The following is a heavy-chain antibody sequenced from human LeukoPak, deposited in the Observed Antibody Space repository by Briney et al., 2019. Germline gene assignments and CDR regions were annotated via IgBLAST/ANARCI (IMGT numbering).Heavy chain of an antibody. CDR2: ISAYNGNT. CDR1: GYTFTSYG. J-gene: IGHJ5*02. V-gene: IGHV1-18*01. Sequence: GASVKVSCKVSGYTFTSYGISWVRQAPGQGLEWMGWISAYNGNTNYAQKVQGRVTMTTDTSTSTAYMELRSLRSDDTAVYYCATDVAHNWFDPWGQGTLVTVSS. D-gene: IGHD2-21*01. CDR3: ATDVAHNWFDP.